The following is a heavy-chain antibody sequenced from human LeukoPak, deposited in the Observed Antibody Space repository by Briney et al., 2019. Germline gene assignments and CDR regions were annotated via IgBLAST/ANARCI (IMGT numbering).Heavy chain of an antibody. Sequence: GGSLRLFCAASGFTFSSYEMNWLPQAPGKGREWVSYISSSGSTIYYADSVKGRFTISRDNDKNSLYLQMNSLRAEDTAVYYCAELGITMIGGVWGKGTTVTISS. CDR2: ISSSGSTI. J-gene: IGHJ6*04. CDR1: GFTFSSYE. CDR3: AELGITMIGGV. V-gene: IGHV3-48*03. D-gene: IGHD3-10*02.